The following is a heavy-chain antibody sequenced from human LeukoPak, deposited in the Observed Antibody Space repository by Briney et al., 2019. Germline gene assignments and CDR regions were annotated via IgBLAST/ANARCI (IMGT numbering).Heavy chain of an antibody. D-gene: IGHD2-15*01. J-gene: IGHJ3*02. V-gene: IGHV3-11*04. CDR3: ARPVVAATTPDTFDI. Sequence: GGSLRLSCAASGFTFSDYYMSWIRQAPGKGLEWVSYISSGGRTIYYADSVKGRFTMSRGNAKNSLYLQMNSLRAEDTAVYYCARPVVAATTPDTFDIWGQGTMVTVSS. CDR2: ISSGGRTI. CDR1: GFTFSDYY.